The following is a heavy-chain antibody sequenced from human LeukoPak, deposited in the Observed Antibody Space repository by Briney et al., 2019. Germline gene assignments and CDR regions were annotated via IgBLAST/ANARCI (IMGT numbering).Heavy chain of an antibody. J-gene: IGHJ4*02. CDR3: VKRQCSGGSCYFIDY. CDR2: ISGSGGST. CDR1: GFTFSSYA. V-gene: IGHV3-23*01. Sequence: QTGGSLRLSCAASGFTFSSYAMTWVRQAPGKGLEWVSVISGSGGSTYYADSVKGRFTISRDNSKNTVCLQMNSLRVEDTAVYYCVKRQCSGGSCYFIDYWGQGTLVTVSS. D-gene: IGHD2-15*01.